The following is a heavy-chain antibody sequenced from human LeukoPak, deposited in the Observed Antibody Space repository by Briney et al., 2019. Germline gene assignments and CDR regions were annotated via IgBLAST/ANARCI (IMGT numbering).Heavy chain of an antibody. CDR2: IRFGGGTM. CDR1: GFTFSSYG. V-gene: IGHV3-48*03. CDR3: GRVSRATGYYYVEF. D-gene: IGHD3-9*01. J-gene: IGHJ4*02. Sequence: PGGSLRLSCAASGFTFSSYGMHWVRQAPGKGLEWVSYIRFGGGTMYYADSVKGRFTISRDDAQNSMHLQMNSLRADDTAIYYCGRVSRATGYYYVEFWGQGTLVTVSS.